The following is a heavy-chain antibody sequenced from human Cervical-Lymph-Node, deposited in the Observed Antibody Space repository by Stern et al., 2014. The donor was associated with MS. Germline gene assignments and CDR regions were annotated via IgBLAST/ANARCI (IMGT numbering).Heavy chain of an antibody. CDR2: ISRTSDYI. Sequence: EVQLVQSGGGLVKPGGSLRLSCAASGLNFRTSTMNWVRHAPGKGLEWVSSISRTSDYIYYAVSVKGRFSISRDNTKNLVYLQMDSLRADDTAVYYCAAFDSTGHYYGLDYWGQGSLVTVSS. V-gene: IGHV3-21*01. D-gene: IGHD3-22*01. CDR3: AAFDSTGHYYGLDY. CDR1: GLNFRTST. J-gene: IGHJ4*02.